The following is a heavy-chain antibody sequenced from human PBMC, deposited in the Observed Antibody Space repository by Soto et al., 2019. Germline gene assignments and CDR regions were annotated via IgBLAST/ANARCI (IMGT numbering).Heavy chain of an antibody. Sequence: PGGSLRLSCAASGFTFDNYAMSWVRQAPGKGLEWVSIIYSDGTTSYADSVKGRFTISRDNFKNTLHLQMNSLRAEDTAVYYCAILSNWGQGTLVTVSS. J-gene: IGHJ4*02. V-gene: IGHV3-23*03. D-gene: IGHD6-6*01. CDR1: GFTFDNYA. CDR2: IYSDGTT. CDR3: AILSN.